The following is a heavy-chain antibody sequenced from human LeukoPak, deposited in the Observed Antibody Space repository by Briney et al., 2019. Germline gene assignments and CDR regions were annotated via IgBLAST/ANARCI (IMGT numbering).Heavy chain of an antibody. CDR2: ISSSSNTI. CDR3: ARGHSSWYFDY. J-gene: IGHJ4*02. CDR1: GFIFSSYS. D-gene: IGHD6-13*01. Sequence: PGGSLRLSCAASGFIFSSYSMNWVRQAPGKGLEWVSYISSSSNTIYYADSVKGRFTISRDNAKNSLYLQMNSLRAEDTAVYYCARGHSSWYFDYWGQGTLVTVSS. V-gene: IGHV3-48*01.